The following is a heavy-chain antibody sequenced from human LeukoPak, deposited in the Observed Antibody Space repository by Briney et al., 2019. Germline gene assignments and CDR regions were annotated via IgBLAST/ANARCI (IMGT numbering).Heavy chain of an antibody. V-gene: IGHV3-23*01. CDR2: ISGSGGST. Sequence: GGSLRLSCAASGFTFSSNAMSWVRQAPGKGLEWVSAISGSGGSTYYADSVKGRFTISRDNSKNTLYLQMNSRRAEDTAVYYCAKDHEWGHFDYWGQGTLVTVSS. J-gene: IGHJ4*02. CDR1: GFTFSSNA. CDR3: AKDHEWGHFDY. D-gene: IGHD1-26*01.